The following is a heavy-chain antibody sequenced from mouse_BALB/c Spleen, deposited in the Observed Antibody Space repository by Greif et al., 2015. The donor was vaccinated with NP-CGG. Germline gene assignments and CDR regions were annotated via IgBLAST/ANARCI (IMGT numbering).Heavy chain of an antibody. V-gene: IGHV1-80*01. CDR1: GYAFSSYW. J-gene: IGHJ4*01. CDR2: IYPGDGDT. D-gene: IGHD2-4*01. CDR3: ARSRMITTGAYAMDY. Sequence: QVQLQQPGAELVRPGSSVKISCKASGYAFSSYWMNWVKQRPGQGLEWIGQIYPGDGDTNYNGKFKGKATLTADKSSSTAYMQLSSLTSEDSAVYFCARSRMITTGAYAMDYWGQGTSVTVSS.